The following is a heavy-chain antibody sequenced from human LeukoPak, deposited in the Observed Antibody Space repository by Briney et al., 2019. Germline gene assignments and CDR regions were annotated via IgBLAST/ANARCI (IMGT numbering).Heavy chain of an antibody. CDR3: ARVHFDILTGYSNWFDP. D-gene: IGHD3-9*01. CDR1: GGSINSYY. J-gene: IGHJ5*02. V-gene: IGHV4-59*01. CDR2: MYFSGST. Sequence: SETLSLTCTVSGGSINSYYWSWIRQPPGKGLEWIGYMYFSGSTNYNPSLKSRVIILVDTSKNQFSLKLSSVTAADTAIYYCARVHFDILTGYSNWFDPXXXGTLVTVSS.